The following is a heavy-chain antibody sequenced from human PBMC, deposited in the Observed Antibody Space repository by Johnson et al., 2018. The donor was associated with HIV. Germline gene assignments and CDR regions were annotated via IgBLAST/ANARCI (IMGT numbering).Heavy chain of an antibody. CDR1: GFTFSSYG. CDR2: IRYDGSNK. CDR3: ARVRSLGPWVNDAFDI. J-gene: IGHJ3*02. Sequence: QVQLVESGGGVVQPGGSLRLSCAASGFTFSSYGMHWVRQAPGKGLEWVAFIRYDGSNKYYADSVKGRFTISRDNSKNTLYLQMNSLRAEDTAVYYCARVRSLGPWVNDAFDIWGQGTMVTVSS. V-gene: IGHV3-30*02. D-gene: IGHD4-17*01.